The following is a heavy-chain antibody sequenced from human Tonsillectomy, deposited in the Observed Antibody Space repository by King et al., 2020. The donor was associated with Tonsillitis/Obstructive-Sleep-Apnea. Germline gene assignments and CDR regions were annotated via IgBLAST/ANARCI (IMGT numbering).Heavy chain of an antibody. CDR1: GFSLSNARMG. CDR3: ARIAGLDGYVH. Sequence: LTLQESGPVVVKPTETLTLTCTVSGFSLSNARMGVSWIRQPPGKALEWLAHIFSNDEKSYSTSLKSRLTISRDTSQSQVVLTMTNMDPVDTATYYCARIAGLDGYVHWGQGTLVTVSS. V-gene: IGHV2-26*01. CDR2: IFSNDEK. D-gene: IGHD5-24*01. J-gene: IGHJ4*02.